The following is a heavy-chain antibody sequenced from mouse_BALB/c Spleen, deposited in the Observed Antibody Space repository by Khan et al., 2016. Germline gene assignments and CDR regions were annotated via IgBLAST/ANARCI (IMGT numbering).Heavy chain of an antibody. Sequence: QIQLVQSGPELKKPGETVKISCKASGYTFTNFGINWVRQAPGKGLEWMDWINTNTGETTYADDFKGRFAFSLETSASTAYLQINNLKNEDTATCYCGTGITTVIATRGHYWGQGTTLTVSS. D-gene: IGHD1-1*01. V-gene: IGHV9-3-1*01. J-gene: IGHJ2*01. CDR1: GYTFTNFG. CDR2: INTNTGET. CDR3: GTGITTVIATRGHY.